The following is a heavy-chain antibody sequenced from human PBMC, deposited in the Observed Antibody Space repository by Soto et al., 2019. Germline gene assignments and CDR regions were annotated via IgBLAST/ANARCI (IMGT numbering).Heavy chain of an antibody. J-gene: IGHJ4*02. D-gene: IGHD2-2*01. CDR1: GGSITNGDYY. CDR2: INYHGTT. Sequence: QVQLQESGPGLVRPSQTLSLTCTVSGGSITNGDYYWNWIRQHPGKGLEWIGYINYHGTTFYNPSLKSRVFISVETSKNQFSLNLSSVTAADTAVYFCARDAPGEAPYWGQGTLVTVCS. V-gene: IGHV4-31*03. CDR3: ARDAPGEAPY.